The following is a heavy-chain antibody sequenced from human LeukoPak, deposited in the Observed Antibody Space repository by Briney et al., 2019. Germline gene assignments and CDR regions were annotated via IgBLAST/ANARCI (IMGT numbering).Heavy chain of an antibody. Sequence: SETLSLTCTVSGGSISSYYWSWIRQPPGKGLEWIGFLYYSGSTSYNPSLTSRVSISVDTSKNQFSLNLTSVTAADTAVYYCARDSLSVTPVAFDIWGQGTMVTVSS. CDR1: GGSISSYY. J-gene: IGHJ3*02. CDR3: ARDSLSVTPVAFDI. CDR2: LYYSGST. V-gene: IGHV4-59*01. D-gene: IGHD4-23*01.